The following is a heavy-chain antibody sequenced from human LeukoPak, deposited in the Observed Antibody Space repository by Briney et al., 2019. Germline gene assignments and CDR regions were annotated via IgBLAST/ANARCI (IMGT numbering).Heavy chain of an antibody. D-gene: IGHD2-15*01. V-gene: IGHV1-69-2*01. CDR2: VNPEDGEA. J-gene: IGHJ1*01. Sequence: ASVKVSCKVSGFSFTYYYIHWVQQAPGKGLEWMGLVNPEDGEAVFSEKFQGRVTLTADTSTETAYMELRSLKFEDTADYYCATSTAWSILWGQGTLVTVSS. CDR3: ATSTAWSIL. CDR1: GFSFTYYY.